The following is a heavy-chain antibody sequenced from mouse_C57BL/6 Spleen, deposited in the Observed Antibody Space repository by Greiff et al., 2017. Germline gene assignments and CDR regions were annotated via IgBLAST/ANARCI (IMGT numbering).Heavy chain of an antibody. D-gene: IGHD2-5*01. J-gene: IGHJ2*01. CDR1: GYTFTSYT. V-gene: IGHV1-4*01. CDR2: INPSSGYT. Sequence: VKLMESGAELARPGASVKMSCKASGYTFTSYTMHWVKQRPGQGLEWIGYINPSSGYTKYNQKFKDKATLTADKSSSTAYMQLSSLTSEDSAVYYCARDYSNHGDYWGQGTTLTVSS. CDR3: ARDYSNHGDY.